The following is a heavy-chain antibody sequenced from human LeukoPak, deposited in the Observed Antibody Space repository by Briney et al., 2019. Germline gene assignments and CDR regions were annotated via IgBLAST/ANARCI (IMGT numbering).Heavy chain of an antibody. J-gene: IGHJ4*02. CDR1: GYTYTSYY. Sequence: ASVKVSCKASGYTYTSYYMHWVRQAPGQGLEWMGIINPDGGSTSYAQKFRGRVTMTRDTSTSTDYMELSSLRSEDTAVYYCARGYCSGGSCFDYWGQGTLVTVSS. CDR3: ARGYCSGGSCFDY. D-gene: IGHD2-15*01. CDR2: INPDGGST. V-gene: IGHV1-46*01.